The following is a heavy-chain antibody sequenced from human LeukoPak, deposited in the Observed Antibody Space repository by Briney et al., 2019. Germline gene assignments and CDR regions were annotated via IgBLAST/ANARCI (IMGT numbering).Heavy chain of an antibody. Sequence: GGSLRLSCTASGLTFGDFWMNWVGQAPGKGLEWGAKIKYDESKKYYVDSVKGRLTISRDNAKNSLYLQMNNLRAEDTAVYYCARHIVGLLIEGDWFDPWGQGTLVTVSS. D-gene: IGHD1-26*01. CDR1: GLTFGDFW. CDR2: IKYDESKK. V-gene: IGHV3-7*01. J-gene: IGHJ5*02. CDR3: ARHIVGLLIEGDWFDP.